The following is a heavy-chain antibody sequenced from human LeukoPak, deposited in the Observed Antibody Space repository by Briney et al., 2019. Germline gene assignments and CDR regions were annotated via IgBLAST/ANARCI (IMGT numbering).Heavy chain of an antibody. Sequence: GGSLLLSCAASGFTFSSYGMHWVRPAPGKGLEWVAVIWYDGSNKYYADSVKGRFTISRDNSKNTLYLQMNSLRAEDTAVYYCARVRSSYYYDSPDAFDIWGQGTMVTVSS. CDR2: IWYDGSNK. CDR3: ARVRSSYYYDSPDAFDI. J-gene: IGHJ3*02. D-gene: IGHD3-22*01. V-gene: IGHV3-33*01. CDR1: GFTFSSYG.